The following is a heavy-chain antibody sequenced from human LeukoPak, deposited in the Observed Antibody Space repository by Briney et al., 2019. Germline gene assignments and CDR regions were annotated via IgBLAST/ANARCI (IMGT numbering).Heavy chain of an antibody. CDR2: IYPGDSDT. D-gene: IGHD3-10*01. J-gene: IGHJ4*02. CDR3: ARRSLYYYGPTDY. CDR1: GYSFISYW. V-gene: IGHV5-51*01. Sequence: GESLKFSCKGSGYSFISYWIGWVRQMPGKGQEWMGIIYPGDSDTRYSPSFQGQVTISADKSISTAYLQWSSLKASDTAMYYCARRSLYYYGPTDYWGQGTLVTVSS.